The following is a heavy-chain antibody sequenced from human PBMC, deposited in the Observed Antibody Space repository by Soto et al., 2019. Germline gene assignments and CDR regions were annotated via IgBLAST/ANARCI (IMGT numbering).Heavy chain of an antibody. Sequence: QVQLVQSGAEVKKPGASVKVSCKASGYTFTSYGISWVRQAPGQGLEWLGWISAYDGNTNYAQSLHGRVFMTPDTSXXTAYMELRSLRSDDTAVYYCARGGYYDSSGSRNYYYYGMNVWGQGTTVTVSS. V-gene: IGHV1-18*01. CDR1: GYTFTSYG. CDR2: ISAYDGNT. D-gene: IGHD3-22*01. J-gene: IGHJ6*02. CDR3: ARGGYYDSSGSRNYYYYGMNV.